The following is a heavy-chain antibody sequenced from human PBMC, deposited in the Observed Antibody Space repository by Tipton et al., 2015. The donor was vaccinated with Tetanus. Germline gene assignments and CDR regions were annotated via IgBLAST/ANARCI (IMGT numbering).Heavy chain of an antibody. J-gene: IGHJ6*02. CDR3: AKGLGFYGMDV. CDR2: IRTKTNNYAT. V-gene: IGHV3-73*01. CDR1: GFTFSGSV. Sequence: SLRLSCAASGFTFSGSVMHWVRQASGKGLEWVGRIRTKTNNYATEYAASVKGRFSISRDDSKNTAYLQMDSLKIEDTAMYYCAKGLGFYGMDVWGQGTTVTVSS. D-gene: IGHD3-3*01.